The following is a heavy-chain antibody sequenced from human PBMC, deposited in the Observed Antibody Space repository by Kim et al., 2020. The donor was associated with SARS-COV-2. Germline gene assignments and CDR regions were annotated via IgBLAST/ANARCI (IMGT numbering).Heavy chain of an antibody. Sequence: GGSLRLSCAASGFTFSDYYMSWIRQAPGKGLEWVSYISSSSSYTNYADSVKGRFTISRDNAKNSLYLQMNSLRAEDTAVYYCARDAFWDYVWGSYRPHYDYWGQGTLVTVSS. D-gene: IGHD3-16*02. J-gene: IGHJ4*02. CDR1: GFTFSDYY. CDR3: ARDAFWDYVWGSYRPHYDY. CDR2: ISSSSSYT. V-gene: IGHV3-11*06.